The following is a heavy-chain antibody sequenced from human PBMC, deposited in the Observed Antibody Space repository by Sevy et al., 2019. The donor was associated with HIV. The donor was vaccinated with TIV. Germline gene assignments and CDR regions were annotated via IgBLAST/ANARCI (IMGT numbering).Heavy chain of an antibody. CDR2: MKQDGSEK. Sequence: GGSLRLSCAASGFTFSSYWMSWVRQAPGKGLEWVATMKQDGSEKYYVDSVKGRFTISRDNAKHSLYLQMNSLRAEDTAVYYCARVDEQRWLRLYYFDYWGQGTLVTVSS. J-gene: IGHJ4*02. V-gene: IGHV3-7*01. CDR3: ARVDEQRWLRLYYFDY. CDR1: GFTFSSYW. D-gene: IGHD5-12*01.